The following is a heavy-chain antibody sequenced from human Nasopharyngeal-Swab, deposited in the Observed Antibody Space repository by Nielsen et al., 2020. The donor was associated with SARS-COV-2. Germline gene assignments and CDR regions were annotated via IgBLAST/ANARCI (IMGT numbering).Heavy chain of an antibody. CDR2: IYYSGST. V-gene: IGHV4-59*12. CDR3: ARELYYYDSSGPLP. Sequence: SETLSLTCTVSGGSISSYYWSWIRQPPGKGLEWIGYIYYSGSTNYNPSLKSRVTISVDTSKNQFSLKLSSVTAADTAVYYCARELYYYDSSGPLPWGQGTMVTVSS. CDR1: GGSISSYY. D-gene: IGHD3-22*01. J-gene: IGHJ3*01.